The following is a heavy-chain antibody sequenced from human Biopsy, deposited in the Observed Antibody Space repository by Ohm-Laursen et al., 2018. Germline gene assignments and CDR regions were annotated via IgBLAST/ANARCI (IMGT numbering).Heavy chain of an antibody. Sequence: GASVKVSCKASGYTFTSYHVHWVRQAPGQGLKWMGWINAKTGDTNYAQKFQGRVTMTRDTSISTAYVDLSSLRSDDTAVYYCTRGGYYYDSLAYYYWFDPWGQGTLVTVSS. CDR2: INAKTGDT. V-gene: IGHV1-2*02. CDR1: GYTFTSYH. CDR3: TRGGYYYDSLAYYYWFDP. D-gene: IGHD3-22*01. J-gene: IGHJ5*02.